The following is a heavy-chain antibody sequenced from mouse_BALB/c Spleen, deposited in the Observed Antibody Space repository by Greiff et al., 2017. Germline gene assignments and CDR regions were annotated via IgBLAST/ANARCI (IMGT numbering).Heavy chain of an antibody. CDR1: GYTFTSYY. CDR3: TRTLLRYWYFDV. V-gene: IGHV1S81*02. D-gene: IGHD1-1*01. CDR2: INPSNGGT. Sequence: QVQLQQSGAELVKPGASVKLSCKASGYTFTSYYMYWVKQRPGQGLEWIGEINPSNGGTNFNEKFKSKATLTVDKSSSTAYMQLSSLTSEDSAVYYCTRTLLRYWYFDVWGAGTTVTVSA. J-gene: IGHJ1*01.